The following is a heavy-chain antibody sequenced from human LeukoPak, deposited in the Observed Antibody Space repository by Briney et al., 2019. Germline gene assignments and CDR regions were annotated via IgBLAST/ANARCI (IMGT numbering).Heavy chain of an antibody. D-gene: IGHD3-22*01. V-gene: IGHV3-20*04. CDR2: INWNGGST. Sequence: GGSLRLSCAAPGFTFDDYGMSWVRQAPGKGLEWVSGINWNGGSTGYADSVKGRFTISRDNAKNSLYLQMNSLRAGDTALYYCARERTYYYDSNPDYFDYWGQGTLVTVSS. CDR1: GFTFDDYG. J-gene: IGHJ4*02. CDR3: ARERTYYYDSNPDYFDY.